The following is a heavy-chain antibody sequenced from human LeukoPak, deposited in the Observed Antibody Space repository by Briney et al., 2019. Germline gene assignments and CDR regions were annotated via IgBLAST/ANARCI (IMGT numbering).Heavy chain of an antibody. CDR1: GFTFSSYS. Sequence: QPGGSLRLSCAASGFTFSSYSMNWVRQAPGKGLEWVSNISSSSSIIYYADSVKGRFTISRDNAKNSLYLQMNSLRAEDTAVYYCAADDYDAFDIWGQGTMVTVSS. D-gene: IGHD1-1*01. CDR2: ISSSSSII. J-gene: IGHJ3*02. V-gene: IGHV3-48*01. CDR3: AADDYDAFDI.